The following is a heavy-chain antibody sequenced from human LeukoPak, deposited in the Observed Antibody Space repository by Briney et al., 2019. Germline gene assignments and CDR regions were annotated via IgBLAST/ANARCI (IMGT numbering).Heavy chain of an antibody. D-gene: IGHD6-13*01. CDR2: INHSGST. J-gene: IGHJ4*02. V-gene: IGHV4-39*07. CDR3: ARDANVVSSSWYIDY. Sequence: SETLSLTCTVSGGSIRGSYYYWSWIRQPPGKGLEWIGEINHSGSTNYNPSLKSRVTISVDTSKNQFSLKLSSVTAADTAVYYCARDANVVSSSWYIDYWGQGTLVTVSS. CDR1: GGSIRGSYYY.